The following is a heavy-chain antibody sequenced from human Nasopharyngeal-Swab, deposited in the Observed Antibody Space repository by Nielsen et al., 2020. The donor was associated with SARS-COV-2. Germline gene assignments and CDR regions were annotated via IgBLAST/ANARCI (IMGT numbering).Heavy chain of an antibody. J-gene: IGHJ4*02. CDR3: ARAGRDSGSYFLPFGY. V-gene: IGHV4-34*01. Sequence: ESLKISCAVYGGSFSGYYWSWIRQPPGKGLEWIGEINHSGSTNYNPSLKSRVTISVDTSKNQFSLKLSSVTAADTAVYYCARAGRDSGSYFLPFGYWGQGTLVTVSS. CDR2: INHSGST. CDR1: GGSFSGYY. D-gene: IGHD1-26*01.